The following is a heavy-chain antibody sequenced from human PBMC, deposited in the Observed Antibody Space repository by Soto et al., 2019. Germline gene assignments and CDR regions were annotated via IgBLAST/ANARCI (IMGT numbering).Heavy chain of an antibody. J-gene: IGHJ4*02. CDR3: ARESFLGGYIPSY. D-gene: IGHD5-12*01. Sequence: ASVKVSCKASGYTFTSYYLHWVRQAPGQGLEWMGIINPNGGSTSYGQKFQGRVTLTRDTSTSTVYMELSSLRSEDTAVYYCARESFLGGYIPSYCGQGTLVTVSS. CDR2: INPNGGST. CDR1: GYTFTSYY. V-gene: IGHV1-46*01.